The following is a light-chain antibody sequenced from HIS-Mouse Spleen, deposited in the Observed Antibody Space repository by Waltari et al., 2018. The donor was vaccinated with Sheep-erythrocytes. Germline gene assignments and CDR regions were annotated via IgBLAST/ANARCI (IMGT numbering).Light chain of an antibody. Sequence: QSALTQPRSVSGSPGQSVTTSFTGTSSDFGGYNYVSWYQQHPGKAPKLMIYDASKRPSGVPDRFSGSKSGNTASLTISGLQAEDEADYYCCSYAGSYNHVFATGTKVTVL. V-gene: IGLV2-11*01. CDR3: CSYAGSYNHV. CDR1: SSDFGGYNY. CDR2: DAS. J-gene: IGLJ1*01.